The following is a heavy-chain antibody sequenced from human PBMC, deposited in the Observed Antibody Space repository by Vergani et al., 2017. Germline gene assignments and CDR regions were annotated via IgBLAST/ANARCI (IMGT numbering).Heavy chain of an antibody. CDR2: IKQDGIEK. Sequence: VQLVESGGGLVQPGGSLRLSCAASGFTFSSYWMSWVRQAPGKGLEWVANIKQDGIEKYYVDSVKGRFTISRDNAKKSLYLQMNSLRAEDTAVYYCARAANFYGDWSFDYWGQGTLVTVSS. V-gene: IGHV3-7*03. J-gene: IGHJ4*02. CDR3: ARAANFYGDWSFDY. CDR1: GFTFSSYW. D-gene: IGHD4-17*01.